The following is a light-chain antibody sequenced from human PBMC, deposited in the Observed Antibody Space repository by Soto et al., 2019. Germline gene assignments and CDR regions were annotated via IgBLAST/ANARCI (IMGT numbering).Light chain of an antibody. CDR2: DDS. CDR3: QVWDSSSDHPV. CDR1: NIGSKS. J-gene: IGLJ3*02. V-gene: IGLV3-21*02. Sequence: SYELTQPPSVSVAPGQTARITCGGNNIGSKSVHWYQQKPGQAPVLVVYDDSDRPSGIAERFSGSNSGNTATLTISRVEAGDEGDYYCQVWDSSSDHPVFGGGTQLTVL.